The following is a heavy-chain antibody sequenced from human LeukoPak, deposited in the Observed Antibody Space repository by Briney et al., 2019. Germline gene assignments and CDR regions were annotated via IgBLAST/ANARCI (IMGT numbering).Heavy chain of an antibody. CDR1: GFTFSSYG. Sequence: GGSLRLSCAASGFTFSSYGMSWVRQAPGKGLEWVSAISGSGGSTYYADSVKGRFTISRDNSKNTLYLQMNSLRAEDTAVYYCATATLSYYSYYYMDVWGKGTTVTISS. V-gene: IGHV3-23*01. CDR2: ISGSGGST. J-gene: IGHJ6*03. CDR3: ATATLSYYSYYYMDV. D-gene: IGHD2-15*01.